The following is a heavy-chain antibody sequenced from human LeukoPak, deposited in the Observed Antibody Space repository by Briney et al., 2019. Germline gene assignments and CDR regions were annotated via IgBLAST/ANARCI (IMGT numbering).Heavy chain of an antibody. Sequence: GASVKVSCKVSGYTLTELSMHWVRQAPGKGLEWMGGFDPEDGETIYAQKFQGRVTMTEDTSTDTAYMELSSLRSEDTAVYYCATDRAPYDFWGGGYYGMDVWGQGTTVTVSS. D-gene: IGHD3-3*01. CDR2: FDPEDGET. CDR1: GYTLTELS. J-gene: IGHJ6*02. CDR3: ATDRAPYDFWGGGYYGMDV. V-gene: IGHV1-24*01.